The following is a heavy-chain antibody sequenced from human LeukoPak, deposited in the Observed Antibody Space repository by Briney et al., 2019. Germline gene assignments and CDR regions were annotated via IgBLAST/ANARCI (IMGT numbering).Heavy chain of an antibody. CDR3: ARHNAPGFYYYYYMDV. CDR2: IYPGDSET. Sequence: GESLKISCKGSGYSFTSYWIGWVRQVPGKGLEGMGAIYPGDSETRYSPSSQGQVTISADKSISTAYLQWSSLKASDTAMYYCARHNAPGFYYYYYMDVWGKGTTVTVSS. D-gene: IGHD2-2*01. J-gene: IGHJ6*03. CDR1: GYSFTSYW. V-gene: IGHV5-51*01.